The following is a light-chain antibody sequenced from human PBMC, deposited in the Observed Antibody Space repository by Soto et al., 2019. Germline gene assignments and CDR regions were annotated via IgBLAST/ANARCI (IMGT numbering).Light chain of an antibody. V-gene: IGLV1-51*02. J-gene: IGLJ1*01. CDR1: SSPIGNNY. CDR3: GTWDSSLSAYV. Sequence: QSVLTQPPPVSSAPGQKGTISFSGNSSPIGNNYVSWYQQLPGTAPKLLIYENNKRPSGIPDRFSGSKSGTSATLGITGLQTGDEADYYCGTWDSSLSAYVFGTGTKVTVL. CDR2: ENN.